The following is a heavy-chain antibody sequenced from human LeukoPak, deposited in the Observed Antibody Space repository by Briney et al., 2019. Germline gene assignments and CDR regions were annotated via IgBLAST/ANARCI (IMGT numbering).Heavy chain of an antibody. V-gene: IGHV4-34*01. Sequence: SEILSLTCAVYGGSFSGYYWSWIRQPPGKGLEWIGEINHSGSTNYNPSLKSRVTISVDTSKNQFSLKLSSVTAADTAVYYCARTPMVVAATPFDYWGQGTLVTVSS. CDR1: GGSFSGYY. CDR3: ARTPMVVAATPFDY. J-gene: IGHJ4*02. CDR2: INHSGST. D-gene: IGHD2-15*01.